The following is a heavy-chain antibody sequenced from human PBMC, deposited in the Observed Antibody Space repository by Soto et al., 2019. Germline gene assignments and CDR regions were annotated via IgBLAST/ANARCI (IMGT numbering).Heavy chain of an antibody. V-gene: IGHV3-30*18. D-gene: IGHD3-22*01. J-gene: IGHJ4*02. CDR2: ISYDGSNK. CDR1: GLTFSSYG. CDR3: AKGYYYDSRRSPPYFDY. Sequence: GGSLRLSCAASGLTFSSYGMHWVRQAPGKGLEWVAVISYDGSNKYYADSVKGRFTISRDNSKNTLYLQMNSLRAEDTAVYYCAKGYYYDSRRSPPYFDYWGQGTLVTVSS.